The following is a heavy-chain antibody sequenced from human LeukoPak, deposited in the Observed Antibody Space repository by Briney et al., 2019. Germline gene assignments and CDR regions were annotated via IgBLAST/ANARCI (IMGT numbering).Heavy chain of an antibody. CDR3: ARFESRGYFFDY. V-gene: IGHV4-59*06. D-gene: IGHD3-22*01. CDR2: IHYSGST. CDR1: GGSISNYY. Sequence: SETLSLTCTVSGGSISNYYWSWIRQHPGKGLEWIGYIHYSGSTYYNPSLKSRVSISVDTSKNQFSLKLSSVTAADTAVYYCARFESRGYFFDYWGQGTLVTVSS. J-gene: IGHJ4*02.